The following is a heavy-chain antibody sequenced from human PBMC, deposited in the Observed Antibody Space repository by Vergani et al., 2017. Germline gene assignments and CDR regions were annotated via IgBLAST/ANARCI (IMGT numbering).Heavy chain of an antibody. Sequence: EVQLLESGGGLVQPGGSLRLSCAASGFTVSSNYMSWVRQAPGKGLEWVSAISGSGGSTYYADSVKGRFTISRDNSKNTLYLQMNSLRAEDTAVYYCATKRTYYYDSSGYYYHDYWGQGTLVTVSS. CDR3: ATKRTYYYDSSGYYYHDY. J-gene: IGHJ4*02. V-gene: IGHV3-23*01. CDR1: GFTVSSNY. CDR2: ISGSGGST. D-gene: IGHD3-22*01.